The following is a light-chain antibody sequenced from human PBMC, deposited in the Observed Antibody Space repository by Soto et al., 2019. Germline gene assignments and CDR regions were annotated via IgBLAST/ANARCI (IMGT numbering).Light chain of an antibody. CDR2: AAS. J-gene: IGKJ4*01. V-gene: IGKV1-39*01. Sequence: DIQMTQSPSSLSASVGDRVTITCRASQSISSYLNWYQQKPGTAPKLLLYAASSLQSGVPSRFSGSGSGTDFTLTISSLQPEDFATYYCQQSYSTLLTFGGGTKVEIK. CDR1: QSISSY. CDR3: QQSYSTLLT.